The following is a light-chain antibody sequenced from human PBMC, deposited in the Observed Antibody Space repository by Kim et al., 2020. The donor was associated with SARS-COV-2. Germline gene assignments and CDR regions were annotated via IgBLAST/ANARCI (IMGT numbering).Light chain of an antibody. V-gene: IGLV1-36*01. CDR2: FDD. J-gene: IGLJ2*01. CDR3: AVWDGSLNGML. CDR1: KSNLGSNA. Sequence: QKVTICCSGGKSNLGSNAVNWYHQVPGKSPKLLIYFDDLLPSGVSDRFSGSKSGTSASLAISGLQSEDEGDYYCAVWDGSLNGMLFGGGTQLTVL.